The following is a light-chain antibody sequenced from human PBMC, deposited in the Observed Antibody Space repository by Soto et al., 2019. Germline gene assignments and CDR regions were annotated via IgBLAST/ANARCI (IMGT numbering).Light chain of an antibody. Sequence: EIVLTQSPATLSLSPGEKATLSCRASQSVSSYLGWYQQKPGQAPRLLIYDASNRATGIPARFSGSWSGTDFTLTISSLEPEDFAVYYCQQRSNWITFGQGTRLEIK. CDR2: DAS. V-gene: IGKV3-11*01. J-gene: IGKJ5*01. CDR1: QSVSSY. CDR3: QQRSNWIT.